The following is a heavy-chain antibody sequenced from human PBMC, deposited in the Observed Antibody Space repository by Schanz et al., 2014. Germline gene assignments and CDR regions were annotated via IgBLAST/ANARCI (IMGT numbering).Heavy chain of an antibody. CDR2: IVPLT. D-gene: IGHD6-13*01. CDR3: ATGDASNWYYFDF. V-gene: IGHV1-69*10. CDR1: GYTFTSSG. J-gene: IGHJ4*02. Sequence: QVQLVQSGAEVKKPGASVKVSCKASGYTFTSSGFSWVRQAPGQGLEWMGWIVPLTDYAQRLQDRVTITADKTTGTAYLELRSLQSEDTAIYYCATGDASNWYYFDFWGQGTLVTVSS.